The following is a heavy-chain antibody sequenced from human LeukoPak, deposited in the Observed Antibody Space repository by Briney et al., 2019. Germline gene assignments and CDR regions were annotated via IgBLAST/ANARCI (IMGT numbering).Heavy chain of an antibody. V-gene: IGHV3-30*03. J-gene: IGHJ4*02. CDR2: ISTDGKDK. CDR1: GFTLSNYA. Sequence: GGSLRLSCAASGFTLSNYAMHWVRQAPGKGLEWVTVISTDGKDKKYADSVKGRFAISRDNSKNTLDLQMNSLRAEDTAVYYCARVRYYDSSGYYYYFDYWGQGTLVTVSS. CDR3: ARVRYYDSSGYYYYFDY. D-gene: IGHD3-22*01.